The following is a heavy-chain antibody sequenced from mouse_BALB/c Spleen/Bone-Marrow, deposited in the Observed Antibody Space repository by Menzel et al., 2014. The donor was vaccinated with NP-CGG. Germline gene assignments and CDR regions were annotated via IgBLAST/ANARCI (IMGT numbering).Heavy chain of an antibody. V-gene: IGHV1S22*01. D-gene: IGHD2-4*01. CDR2: IYPGSGRT. Sequence: LQQSGSELVRPGASVKLSCKASGYTFTSYWMHWVKQRPGQGLEWIGNIYPGSGRTNCDEKFKSKATLTVATSSSPAYMQLSTLTSEDSAVYVCTMTTTASYAMDYWGQGTSVTGSS. CDR3: TMTTTASYAMDY. J-gene: IGHJ4*01. CDR1: GYTFTSYW.